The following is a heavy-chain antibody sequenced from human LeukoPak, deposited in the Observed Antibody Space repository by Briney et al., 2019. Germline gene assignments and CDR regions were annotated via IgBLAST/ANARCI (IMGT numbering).Heavy chain of an antibody. J-gene: IGHJ4*02. CDR2: IYYSGST. CDR3: AXXXRXXQLWLYYFDY. V-gene: IGHV4-31*03. CDR1: GGSISSGGYY. Sequence: SQTLSLTCTVSGGSISSGGYYWSWIRQHPGKGLEWIGYIYYSGSTYYNPSLKSRVTISVDTSKNQFSLKLSSVTAADTAVYYCAXXXRXXQLWLYYFDYWGQGTLVTVSX. D-gene: IGHD5-18*01.